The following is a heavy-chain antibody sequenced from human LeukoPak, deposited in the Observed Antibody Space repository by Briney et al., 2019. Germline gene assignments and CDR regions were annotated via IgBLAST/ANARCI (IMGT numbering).Heavy chain of an antibody. CDR2: IRYEGTSK. CDR1: GFTFSSYG. CDR3: AKDLLRDRWFGES. J-gene: IGHJ5*02. D-gene: IGHD3-10*01. V-gene: IGHV3-30*02. Sequence: GGSLRLSCAASGFTFSSYGMHWVRQAPDKGLEWVAFIRYEGTSKYYADSVKGRFTISRDNSKNTLYLQMDSLRAEDTAAYYCAKDLLRDRWFGESWGQGTLVTVSS.